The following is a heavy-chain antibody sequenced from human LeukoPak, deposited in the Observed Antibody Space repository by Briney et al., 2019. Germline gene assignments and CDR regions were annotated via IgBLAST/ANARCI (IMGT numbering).Heavy chain of an antibody. V-gene: IGHV3-7*01. CDR1: GSTFSNLW. D-gene: IGHD6-19*01. J-gene: IGHJ4*02. CDR3: ISGSGWIFDN. CDR2: IRQDGRQK. Sequence: GGSLRLSCEVSGSTFSNLWMSWVRQAPGKGLEWVASIRQDGRQKGYFDSVKGRFTVSRDNAKNSLFLQMNSLRVEDTAMYYCISGSGWIFDNWGQGTLVTVST.